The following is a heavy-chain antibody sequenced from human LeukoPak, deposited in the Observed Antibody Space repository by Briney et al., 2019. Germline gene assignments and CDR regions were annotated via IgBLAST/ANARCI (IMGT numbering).Heavy chain of an antibody. Sequence: SETLSLTCTVSGGSISSSSYYWGWIRQPPGKGLEWIGSIYYSGSTYYNPSLKSRVTISVDTSKNQFSLKLSSVTAADTDVYYCARHARPTMVRVYNWFDPWGQGTLVTVSS. D-gene: IGHD3-10*01. CDR2: IYYSGST. CDR1: GGSISSSSYY. CDR3: ARHARPTMVRVYNWFDP. J-gene: IGHJ5*02. V-gene: IGHV4-39*01.